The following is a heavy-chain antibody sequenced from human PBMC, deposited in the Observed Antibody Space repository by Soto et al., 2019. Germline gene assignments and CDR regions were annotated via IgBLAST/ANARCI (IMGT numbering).Heavy chain of an antibody. D-gene: IGHD3-22*01. Sequence: SETLSLTCTVSGGSISSGDYYWSWIRQPPGKGLEWIGYIYYSGSTYYNPSLKSRVTISVDTSKNQFSLKLSSVTAADTAVYYCAREMYYYDSSGYYLDAFDIWGQGTMVTVSS. V-gene: IGHV4-30-4*01. CDR3: AREMYYYDSSGYYLDAFDI. J-gene: IGHJ3*02. CDR1: GGSISSGDYY. CDR2: IYYSGST.